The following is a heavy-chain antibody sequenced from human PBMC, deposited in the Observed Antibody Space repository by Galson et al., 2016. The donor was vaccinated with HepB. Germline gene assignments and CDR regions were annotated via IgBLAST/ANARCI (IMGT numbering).Heavy chain of an antibody. Sequence: SLRLSCAASGFTFGDYAMSWVRQAPGKGLEWVSYSDSSGASVHYADSVKGRFTISRDNAQDSLYLQMNNLRAEATAVYYCVFGDDSGAFDFWGQGTRATVSS. CDR3: VFGDDSGAFDF. J-gene: IGHJ4*02. D-gene: IGHD1-26*01. V-gene: IGHV3-48*03. CDR2: SDSSGASV. CDR1: GFTFGDYA.